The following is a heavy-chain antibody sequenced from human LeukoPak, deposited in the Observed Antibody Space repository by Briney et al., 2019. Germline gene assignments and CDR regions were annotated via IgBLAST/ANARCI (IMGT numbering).Heavy chain of an antibody. D-gene: IGHD2-2*01. CDR3: AKGIVVVPAAMGY. J-gene: IGHJ4*02. CDR1: GFTLSSYA. V-gene: IGHV3-23*01. CDR2: ISGSGGST. Sequence: GGSLRLSCAASGFTLSSYAMSWVRQAPGKGLEWVSAISGSGGSTYYADSVKGRFTISRDNSKNTLYLQMNSLRAEDTAVYYCAKGIVVVPAAMGYWGQGTLVTVSS.